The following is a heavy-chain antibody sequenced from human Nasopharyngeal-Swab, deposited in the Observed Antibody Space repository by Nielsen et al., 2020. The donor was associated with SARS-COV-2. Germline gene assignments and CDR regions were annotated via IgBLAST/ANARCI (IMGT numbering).Heavy chain of an antibody. CDR1: GGSISSGGYY. J-gene: IGHJ6*03. CDR3: ARSLYYDFWSGYYTGSQGNYYYYYMDV. V-gene: IGHV4-31*03. D-gene: IGHD3-3*01. Sequence: SETLSLTCTVSGGSISSGGYYWIWIRQHPGKGLEWIGYIYYSGSTYYNPSLKSRVTISVDTSKNQFSLKLSSVTAADTAVYYCARSLYYDFWSGYYTGSQGNYYYYYMDVWGKGTTVTVSS. CDR2: IYYSGST.